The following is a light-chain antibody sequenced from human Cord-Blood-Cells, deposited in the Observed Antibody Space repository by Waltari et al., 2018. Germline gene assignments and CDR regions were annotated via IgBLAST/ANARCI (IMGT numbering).Light chain of an antibody. CDR1: QSFLYSSNNKNY. CDR3: QQYYSTPT. Sequence: DIVMTQSPDSLAVSLGERATINCKSSQSFLYSSNNKNYLAWYQQKPGQPPKLLIYWGSTRESGVPDRFIGSGSGTDFTLTISSLQAEDVAVYYCQQYYSTPTFGQGTKVEIK. CDR2: WGS. V-gene: IGKV4-1*01. J-gene: IGKJ1*01.